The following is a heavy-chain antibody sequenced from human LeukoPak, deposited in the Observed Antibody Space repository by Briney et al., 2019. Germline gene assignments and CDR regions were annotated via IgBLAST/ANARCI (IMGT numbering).Heavy chain of an antibody. D-gene: IGHD3-10*01. Sequence: SGPTLVNPTQTLTLTCSFSGFSLSTSGVGVGWIRQPPGKALEWLSLIYWDDDKRYSPSLKSRLTITKDTSKNQVVITMTNMDPVDTATYYCAHIRDYYTSRDAFDIWGRGTMVTVSS. CDR1: GFSLSTSGVG. J-gene: IGHJ3*02. V-gene: IGHV2-5*02. CDR3: AHIRDYYTSRDAFDI. CDR2: IYWDDDK.